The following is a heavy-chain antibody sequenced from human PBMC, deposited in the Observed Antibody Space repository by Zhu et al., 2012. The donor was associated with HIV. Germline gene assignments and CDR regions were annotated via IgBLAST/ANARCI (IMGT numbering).Heavy chain of an antibody. Sequence: QVQLQQWGAGLLKPSETLSLTCAVYGGSFSGYYWSWIRQPPGKGLEWIGEINHSGSTNYNPSLKSRVTISVDTSKNQFSLKLSSVTAADRAVYYCARVVAVAVHPRMSSYWYFDLWGRGTLVTVSS. CDR1: GGSFSGYY. D-gene: IGHD6-19*01. V-gene: IGHV4-34*01. J-gene: IGHJ2*01. CDR3: ARVVAVAVHPRMSSYWYFDL. CDR2: INHSGST.